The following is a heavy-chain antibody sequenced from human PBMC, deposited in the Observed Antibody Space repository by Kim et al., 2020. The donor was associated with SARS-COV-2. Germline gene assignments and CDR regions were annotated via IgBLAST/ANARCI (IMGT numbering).Heavy chain of an antibody. CDR3: ARGNGRWLLALLDY. D-gene: IGHD5-12*01. CDR1: GFTFSSYA. V-gene: IGHV3-30*04. Sequence: GGSLRLSCAASGFTFSSYAMHWVRQAPGKGLEWVAVISYDGSNKYYADSVKGRFTISRDNSKNTLYLQMNSLRAEDTAVYYCARGNGRWLLALLDYWGQGTLVTVSS. CDR2: ISYDGSNK. J-gene: IGHJ4*02.